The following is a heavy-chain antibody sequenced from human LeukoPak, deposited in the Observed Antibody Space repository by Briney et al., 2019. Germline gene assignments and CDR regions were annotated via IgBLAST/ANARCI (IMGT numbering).Heavy chain of an antibody. CDR2: ISGSGGST. CDR3: AKRHCSSTHCYAFDY. CDR1: GFTYSSCV. J-gene: IGHJ4*02. Sequence: GGPLRLSCATSGFTYSSCVMAWVRQAPGKGLEWVSSISGSGGSTYYADSVKGRFTISRDNSMNTLYLQMNSLTAEDTAVYYCAKRHCSSTHCYAFDYWGQGTLVTVSS. V-gene: IGHV3-23*01. D-gene: IGHD2-2*01.